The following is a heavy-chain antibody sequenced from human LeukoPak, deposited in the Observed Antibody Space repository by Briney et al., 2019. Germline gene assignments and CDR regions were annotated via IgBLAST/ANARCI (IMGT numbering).Heavy chain of an antibody. CDR1: GASISNYY. D-gene: IGHD2-2*01. Sequence: PSETLSLTCTVSGASISNYYWSWSRQPPGKGLEWIGYIHYTGSAHYNPSLMSRVTISVDTSKNQFSLKLSSVTAADTAVYYCARGPSTYPYYYYYGMDVWGQGTTVTVSS. CDR3: ARGPSTYPYYYYYGMDV. J-gene: IGHJ6*02. CDR2: IHYTGSA. V-gene: IGHV4-59*12.